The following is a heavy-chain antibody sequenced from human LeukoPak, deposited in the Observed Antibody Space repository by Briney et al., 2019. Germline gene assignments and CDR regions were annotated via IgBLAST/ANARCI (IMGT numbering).Heavy chain of an antibody. J-gene: IGHJ6*02. Sequence: KPSETLSLTCAVYGGSFSGYYWSWIRQPPGKGLEWIGEINHSGSTNYNPSLKSRVTISVDTSKNQFSLKLSSVTAADTAVYYCARVAYPLEGPYYYGMDVWGQGTTVTVSS. CDR3: ARVAYPLEGPYYYGMDV. CDR2: INHSGST. CDR1: GGSFSGYY. V-gene: IGHV4-34*01. D-gene: IGHD3-3*01.